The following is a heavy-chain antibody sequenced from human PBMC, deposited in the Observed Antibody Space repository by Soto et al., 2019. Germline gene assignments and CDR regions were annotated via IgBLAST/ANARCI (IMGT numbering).Heavy chain of an antibody. V-gene: IGHV3-33*06. CDR1: GFTFSTYA. J-gene: IGHJ4*02. CDR2: FWHDGIRI. CDR3: AKGVDGFDY. D-gene: IGHD5-12*01. Sequence: GGSLRLSCAASGFTFSTYAVHWVRQAPGKGLEWVALFWHDGIRIYYADSVRGRFTISRDNSRNKLYLQMNILTAEGTAVYTCAKGVDGFDYWGQGAQVTASS.